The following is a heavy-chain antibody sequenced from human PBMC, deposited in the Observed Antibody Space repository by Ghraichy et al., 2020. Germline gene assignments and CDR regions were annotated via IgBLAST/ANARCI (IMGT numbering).Heavy chain of an antibody. J-gene: IGHJ6*02. CDR1: GFIFSNYF. CDR2: VNSDGSTT. CDR3: ARDLSHSYGFYYYHGMDV. D-gene: IGHD5-18*01. V-gene: IGHV3-74*01. Sequence: GESLRLSCAASGFIFSNYFMYWVRQAPGKGLVWVSRVNSDGSTTTYADSVKGRFTISRDNAKNTLFLQMSSLRAEDTAVYYCARDLSHSYGFYYYHGMDVWGQGTTVTVSS.